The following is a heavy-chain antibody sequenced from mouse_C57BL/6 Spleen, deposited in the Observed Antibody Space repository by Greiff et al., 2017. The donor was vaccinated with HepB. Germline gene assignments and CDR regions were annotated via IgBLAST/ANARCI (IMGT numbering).Heavy chain of an antibody. J-gene: IGHJ4*01. D-gene: IGHD4-1*01. CDR3: ARHNWDYYAMDY. CDR2: IWSDGST. Sequence: QVQLKESGPGLVAPSQSLSITCTVSGFSLTSYGVHWVRQPPGKGLEWLVVIWSDGSTTYNSALKSRLSISKDNSKSQGFLKMNSLQTDDTAMYYCARHNWDYYAMDYWGQGTSVTVSS. V-gene: IGHV2-6-1*01. CDR1: GFSLTSYG.